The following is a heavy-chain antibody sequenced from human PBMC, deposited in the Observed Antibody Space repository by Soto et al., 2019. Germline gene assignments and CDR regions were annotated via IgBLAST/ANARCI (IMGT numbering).Heavy chain of an antibody. V-gene: IGHV3-23*01. CDR3: AKTQQWGLPLSGGMDV. CDR1: GFTFSTYG. D-gene: IGHD6-19*01. CDR2: ISGGGGDT. J-gene: IGHJ6*02. Sequence: EVQLSESGGGLVQPRGSLRLSCAASGFTFSTYGMSWVRQAPGKGLEWVSVISGGGGDTYYAGSVKGRFTISRDNSKNTLYLEMNSLRAEDTAVYYCAKTQQWGLPLSGGMDVWGQGTTVTVSS.